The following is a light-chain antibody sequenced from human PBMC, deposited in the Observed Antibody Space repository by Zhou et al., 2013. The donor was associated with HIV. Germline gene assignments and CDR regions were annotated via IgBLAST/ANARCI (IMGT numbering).Light chain of an antibody. CDR1: QDINTY. CDR2: AAS. CDR3: QQYDSYWT. Sequence: DILLTQSPAFLSASVGDTVTFTCRSSQDINTYLAWFQQKPGKAPKLLIYAASSLQSGVPSRFSGSGSGTDFTLTISSLQPDDFATYYCQQYDSYWTFGQGTKVEIK. V-gene: IGKV1-16*01. J-gene: IGKJ1*01.